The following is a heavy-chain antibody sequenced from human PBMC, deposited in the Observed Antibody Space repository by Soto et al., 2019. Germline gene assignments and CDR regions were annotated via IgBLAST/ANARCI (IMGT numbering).Heavy chain of an antibody. CDR2: IIPIFGTA. V-gene: IGHV1-69*13. D-gene: IGHD2-2*02. J-gene: IGHJ6*02. CDR1: GGTFSSYA. CDR3: ARSPAAINYYYGMDV. Sequence: SVKVSCKASGGTFSSYAISWVRQAPGQGLEWMGGIIPIFGTANYAQKFQGRVTITADESTSTAYMELSSLRSEDTAVYYCARSPAAINYYYGMDVWGQGTTVTVSS.